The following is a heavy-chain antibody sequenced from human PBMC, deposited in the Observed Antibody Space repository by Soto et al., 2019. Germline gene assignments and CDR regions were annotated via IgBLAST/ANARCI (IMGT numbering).Heavy chain of an antibody. D-gene: IGHD2-8*01. J-gene: IGHJ4*01. V-gene: IGHV4-59*01. CDR2: IYYSGST. CDR3: ARDAGGHYDN. CDR1: VSPIAIKD. Sequence: SATXSLTGTFSVSPIAIKDCIGIRQAPGKGLEWIGYIYYSGSTTYNPSLKRRVNMSADTSKDQFSLKLNSVTAADTAVYYCARDAGGHYDNWGQGILVTVSS.